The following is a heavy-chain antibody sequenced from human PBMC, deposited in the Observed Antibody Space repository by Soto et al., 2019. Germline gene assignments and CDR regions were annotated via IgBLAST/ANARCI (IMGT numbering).Heavy chain of an antibody. CDR1: GGTLSDHG. CDR3: ARGVYGSGNYYTGPSAFDI. D-gene: IGHD3-10*01. CDR2: TIPVFDTA. V-gene: IGHV1-69*06. J-gene: IGHJ3*02. Sequence: QVQLEQSGAEVKKPGSSVKVSCKASGGTLSDHGVSWLRQAPGQGLEWVGGTIPVFDTAKYAQKFQGRVTIAADKSTNIAYMELSSLRSEDKALYYCARGVYGSGNYYTGPSAFDIWGQGTMVIVSS.